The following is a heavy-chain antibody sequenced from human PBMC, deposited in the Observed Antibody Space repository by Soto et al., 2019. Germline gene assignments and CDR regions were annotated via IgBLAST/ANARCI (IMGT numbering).Heavy chain of an antibody. CDR2: ISSNGGST. CDR1: GFTFSSYA. Sequence: GGSLRLSCSASGFTFSSYAMNWVRQAPGKGLEYVSAISSNGGSTYYADSVKGRFTISRDNSKNTLYLQMNSLRAEDTAVYYCVKFGYYYDSSGYSDVWGQGTTVTVSS. V-gene: IGHV3-64D*06. D-gene: IGHD3-22*01. J-gene: IGHJ6*02. CDR3: VKFGYYYDSSGYSDV.